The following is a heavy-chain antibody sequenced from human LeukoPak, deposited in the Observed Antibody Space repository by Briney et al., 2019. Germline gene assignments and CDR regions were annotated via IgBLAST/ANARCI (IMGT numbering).Heavy chain of an antibody. V-gene: IGHV4-4*07. CDR3: ARLIDSNYPAGGYYYYGMDV. J-gene: IGHJ6*02. Sequence: SETLSLTCTVSGGSISSYYWNWIRQPPGKGLEWIGRIYTSGSTNYNPSLESRVTMSVDTSKNQFSLKLSSVTAADTAVYYCARLIDSNYPAGGYYYYGMDVWGQGTTVTVSS. CDR2: IYTSGST. CDR1: GGSISSYY. D-gene: IGHD4-11*01.